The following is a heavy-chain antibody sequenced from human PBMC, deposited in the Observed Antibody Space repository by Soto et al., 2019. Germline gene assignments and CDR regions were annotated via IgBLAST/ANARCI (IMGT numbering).Heavy chain of an antibody. CDR2: IIPIIGII. CDR3: AGDPDSHYNDSHASAHP. D-gene: IGHD4-4*01. J-gene: IGHJ5*02. V-gene: IGHV1-69*02. CDR1: GGTFSTYT. Sequence: QVQLVQSGAEVKKPGSSVKVSCKASGGTFSTYTITWVRQAPGQGLEWMGRIIPIIGIINYAQKFQGSVTIRADKFTGTAYMELTGLRSDDTAVYYCAGDPDSHYNDSHASAHPWGQGTLVTVSS.